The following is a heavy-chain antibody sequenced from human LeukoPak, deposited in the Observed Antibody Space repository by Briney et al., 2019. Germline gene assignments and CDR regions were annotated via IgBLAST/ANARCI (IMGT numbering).Heavy chain of an antibody. V-gene: IGHV4-34*01. CDR3: ARGSGWYINYFDY. CDR2: INHSGST. J-gene: IGHJ4*02. D-gene: IGHD6-19*01. Sequence: SETLSLTCAVSGGSFSGYYWSWIRQPPGKGLEWIGEINHSGSTTYNAAPKSRVTISVDTSKNQFSLKLSSVTAADTAVYYWARGSGWYINYFDYWGQGTLVTVSS. CDR1: GGSFSGYY.